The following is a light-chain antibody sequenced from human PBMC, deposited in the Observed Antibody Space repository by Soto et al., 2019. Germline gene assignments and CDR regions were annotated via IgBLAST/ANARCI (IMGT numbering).Light chain of an antibody. Sequence: DLQMTQSPSSLSASVGDRVTITCRASQMISSYLNWYQQKPGKAPKLLIYAASSLQSGVPSRFSGSGSGTDFTLTISSLQPEAFATYYCQQSYTSPPATFGQGTKVEIK. CDR3: QQSYTSPPAT. V-gene: IGKV1-39*01. CDR2: AAS. J-gene: IGKJ1*01. CDR1: QMISSY.